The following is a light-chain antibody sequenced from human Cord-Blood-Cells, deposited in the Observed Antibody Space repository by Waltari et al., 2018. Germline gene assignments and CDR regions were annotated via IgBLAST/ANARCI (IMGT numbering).Light chain of an antibody. Sequence: QSVLTQPPSASGTPGQRVTISCSGSSSHTGSNYVYWYQQLPGTAPKLLIYRNNQRPSGVPDRFSGSKSGTSASLAISGLRSEDEADYCCAAWDDSLSGWVFGGGTKLTVL. V-gene: IGLV1-47*01. CDR3: AAWDDSLSGWV. CDR1: SSHTGSNY. CDR2: RNN. J-gene: IGLJ3*02.